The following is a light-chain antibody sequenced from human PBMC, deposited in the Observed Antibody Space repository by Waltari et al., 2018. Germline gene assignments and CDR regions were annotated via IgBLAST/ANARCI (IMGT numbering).Light chain of an antibody. CDR2: QND. CDR3: HAWDKTRGV. V-gene: IGLV3-1*01. J-gene: IGLJ1*01. CDR1: GLGDXL. Sequence: SFELNQAPSVSVSPGQTATISCSGDGLGDXLXCWFQQKPGQSPILVMFQNDRRPSGVPERFSGSRSGDTATLTISGTQAMDEADYYCHAWDKTRGVFGGGTKVSVL.